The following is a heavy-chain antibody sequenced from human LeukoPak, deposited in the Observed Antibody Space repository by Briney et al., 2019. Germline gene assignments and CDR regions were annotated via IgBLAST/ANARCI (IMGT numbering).Heavy chain of an antibody. V-gene: IGHV4-59*01. CDR1: GGSISSYY. CDR3: ARSSDIVVVPAAMAFDP. D-gene: IGHD2-2*01. Sequence: KSSETLSLTCTVSGGSISSYYWSWIRQPPGKGLEWIGYIYYSGSTNYNPSLKSRVTISVDTSKNQFSLKLSSVTAADTAVYYCARSSDIVVVPAAMAFDPWGQGTLVTVSS. J-gene: IGHJ5*02. CDR2: IYYSGST.